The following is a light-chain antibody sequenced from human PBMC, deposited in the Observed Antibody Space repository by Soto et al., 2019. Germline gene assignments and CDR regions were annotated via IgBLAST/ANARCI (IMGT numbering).Light chain of an antibody. V-gene: IGKV3-20*01. CDR1: QSVSSK. CDR3: QQYGSSPIT. CDR2: GAS. Sequence: EVVMTQSPATLSVSPGERATLSCRASQSVSSKLAWFQQKPGQAPSLLIYGASSRATGIPDRFSGSGSGTDFTPTISRLEPEDFAVYYCQQYGSSPITFGQGTRLEIK. J-gene: IGKJ5*01.